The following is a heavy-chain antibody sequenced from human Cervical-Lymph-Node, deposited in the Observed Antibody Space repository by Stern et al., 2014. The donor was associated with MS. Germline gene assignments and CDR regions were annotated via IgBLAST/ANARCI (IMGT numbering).Heavy chain of an antibody. V-gene: IGHV4-39*01. D-gene: IGHD1-1*01. Sequence: QEQLQESGPGLVKPSETLSLTCTVSGGSISSSGFFWGWIRQPPGKGLEWIGTISYSGSTSYNLSLKRRVTVSAAPSQNHSSLKLSSVTAADTAVYYCARQGGRYSPKNWGQGTLVTVSS. CDR3: ARQGGRYSPKN. J-gene: IGHJ4*02. CDR2: ISYSGST. CDR1: GGSISSSGFF.